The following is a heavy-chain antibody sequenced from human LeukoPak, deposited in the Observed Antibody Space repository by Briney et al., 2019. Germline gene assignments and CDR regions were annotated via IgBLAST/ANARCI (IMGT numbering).Heavy chain of an antibody. Sequence: PSETLPLICTVSGGSIVSYYWSWIRQPAGEGLEWIGRFYTSGSTNYNPSLKSRVTMSVDTSKNQFSLYLNSVTAADTAVYYCAGGVTTEWFDPWRQGTLVTVSS. V-gene: IGHV4-4*07. CDR1: GGSIVSYY. J-gene: IGHJ5*02. CDR2: FYTSGST. D-gene: IGHD2-21*02. CDR3: AGGVTTEWFDP.